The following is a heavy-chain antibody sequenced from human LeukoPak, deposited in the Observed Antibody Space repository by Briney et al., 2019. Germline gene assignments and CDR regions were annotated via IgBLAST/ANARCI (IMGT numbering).Heavy chain of an antibody. CDR3: ARELLVTPNYYYYYMDV. CDR2: ISSSGSTI. V-gene: IGHV3-11*04. Sequence: PGGSLRLSCAASGFTFSDYYMSWIRQAPGKGLEWVSYISSSGSTIYYADSVKGRFTISRDNAKNSLYLQMNSLRAEGTAVYYCARELLVTPNYYYYYMDVWGKGTTVTVSS. CDR1: GFTFSDYY. D-gene: IGHD2-8*01. J-gene: IGHJ6*03.